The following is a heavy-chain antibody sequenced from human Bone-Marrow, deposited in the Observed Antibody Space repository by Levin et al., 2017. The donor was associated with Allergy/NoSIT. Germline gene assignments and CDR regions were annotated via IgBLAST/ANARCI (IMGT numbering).Heavy chain of an antibody. CDR1: GFSLSTFGVG. J-gene: IGHJ4*02. CDR2: IYWDDDK. Sequence: QTLSLTCTFSGFSLSTFGVGVGWIRQPPGKALEWLALIYWDDDKRYSPSLKSRLTITKDTSKNQVVLTMTNMDPMDTATYYCARLTYYYDSSGYYEVYFDYWGQGTLVTVSS. V-gene: IGHV2-5*02. D-gene: IGHD3-22*01. CDR3: ARLTYYYDSSGYYEVYFDY.